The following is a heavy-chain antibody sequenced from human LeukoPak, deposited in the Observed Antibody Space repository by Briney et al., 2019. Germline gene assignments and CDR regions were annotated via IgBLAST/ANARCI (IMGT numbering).Heavy chain of an antibody. CDR2: ISAYNGYT. D-gene: IGHD3-22*01. CDR3: ARCSPPHYYYDRSGYYGYYFDY. CDR1: GYSFTGYY. Sequence: ASVKVSCKASGYSFTGYYIHWVRQAPGQGLEWMGWISAYNGYTKYAQKVQGRVTMTKDTSTSTAYMELRSLRSDDTAVYYCARCSPPHYYYDRSGYYGYYFDYWGQGTLVTVSS. J-gene: IGHJ4*02. V-gene: IGHV1-18*04.